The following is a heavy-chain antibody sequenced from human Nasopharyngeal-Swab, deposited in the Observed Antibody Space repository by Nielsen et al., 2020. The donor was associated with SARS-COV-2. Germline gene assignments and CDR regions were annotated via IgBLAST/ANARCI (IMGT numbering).Heavy chain of an antibody. CDR1: GFTFSTFW. D-gene: IGHD6-13*01. CDR3: ARDPYSTPPDY. CDR2: IKHDGGDE. V-gene: IGHV3-7*01. J-gene: IGHJ4*02. Sequence: GESLKISCAASGFTFSTFWMSWVRQAPGKGLEWVANIKHDGGDENYVDSVKGRFTISRDNAKNLLYLQMNSLRVEDTGVYYCARDPYSTPPDYWGQGTLVTVSS.